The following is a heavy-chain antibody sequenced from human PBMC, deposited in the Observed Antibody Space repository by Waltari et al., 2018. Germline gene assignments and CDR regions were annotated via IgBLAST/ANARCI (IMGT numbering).Heavy chain of an antibody. V-gene: IGHV4-34*01. CDR3: ARAPYSSSWTVRWFDP. CDR1: GGSFSGYS. Sequence: QVQLQQWGAGLLKPSETLSLTCAVYGGSFSGYSWTWIRQSPGKGLECIGEINHSGRTNYNPSPESRVTISVDPSKSQFSLNLRSVTAADTAVYYCARAPYSSSWTVRWFDPWGQGIPVTVSS. D-gene: IGHD6-13*01. J-gene: IGHJ5*02. CDR2: INHSGRT.